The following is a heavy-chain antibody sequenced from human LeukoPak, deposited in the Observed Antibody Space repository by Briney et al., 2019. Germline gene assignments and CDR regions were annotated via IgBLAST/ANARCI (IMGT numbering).Heavy chain of an antibody. D-gene: IGHD3-10*01. CDR2: ISSSSSYT. J-gene: IGHJ4*02. Sequence: GGSLRLSCAASGFTFSDYYMSWIRQAPGKGLEWVSYISSSSSYTNYADSVKGRFTISRDNAKNSLYLQMNSLRAEGTAVYYCARDLLRYGSGSYYGYWGQGTLVTVSS. V-gene: IGHV3-11*05. CDR3: ARDLLRYGSGSYYGY. CDR1: GFTFSDYY.